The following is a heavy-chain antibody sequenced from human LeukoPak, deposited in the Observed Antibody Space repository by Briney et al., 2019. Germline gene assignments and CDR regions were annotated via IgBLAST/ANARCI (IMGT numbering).Heavy chain of an antibody. CDR2: IYYSGST. Sequence: KPSETLSLTCTVSGGSISSSSYYWGWTRQPPGKGLEWIGSIYYSGSTYYNPSLKSRVTISVDTSKNQFSLKLSSVTAADTAVYYCARHVSWSVAGDYFDYWGQGTLVTVSS. D-gene: IGHD2/OR15-2a*01. J-gene: IGHJ4*02. CDR3: ARHVSWSVAGDYFDY. V-gene: IGHV4-39*01. CDR1: GGSISSSSYY.